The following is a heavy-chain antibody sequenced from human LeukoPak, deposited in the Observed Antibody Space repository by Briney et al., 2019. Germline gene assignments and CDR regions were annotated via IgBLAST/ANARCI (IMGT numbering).Heavy chain of an antibody. CDR1: GGSISSYY. CDR2: IYYSGST. V-gene: IGHV4-59*01. J-gene: IGHJ3*02. CDR3: AINLAEAGPRAIGFDI. Sequence: SETLSLTCTVSGGSISSYYWSWIRQPPGKGLEWIGYIYYSGSTNYNPSLKSRVTISVDTSKNQFSLKLSSVTAADTAVYYCAINLAEAGPRAIGFDIWGQGTMVTVSS. D-gene: IGHD6-19*01.